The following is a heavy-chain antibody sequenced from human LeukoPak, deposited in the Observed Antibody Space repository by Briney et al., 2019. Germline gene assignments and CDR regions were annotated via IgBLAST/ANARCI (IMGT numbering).Heavy chain of an antibody. V-gene: IGHV4-39*07. J-gene: IGHJ4*02. D-gene: IGHD6-6*01. CDR3: ARGLEARRHLDY. Sequence: PSETLSLTCTVSGGSISSSSYYWGWIRQPPGKGLEWIGSIYYSGSTYYNPSLKSRVTISVDTSKNQFSLKLSSVTAADTAVYYCARGLEARRHLDYWGQGTLVTVSS. CDR2: IYYSGST. CDR1: GGSISSSSYY.